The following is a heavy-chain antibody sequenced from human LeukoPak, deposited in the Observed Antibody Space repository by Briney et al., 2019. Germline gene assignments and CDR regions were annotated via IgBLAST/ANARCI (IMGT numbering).Heavy chain of an antibody. V-gene: IGHV4-34*01. D-gene: IGHD3-22*01. CDR1: GGSLSGNY. CDR2: IYRGGNT. CDR3: ARLRPFGSSWLYDH. Sequence: SETLSLTCGVSGGSLSGNYWTWIRQSPGKALEWLGEIYRGGNTKYNPSLESRITISLDTSKSYSTLNLTSVTAADTAVYFCARLRPFGSSWLYDHWGQGTLVTVSS. J-gene: IGHJ4*02.